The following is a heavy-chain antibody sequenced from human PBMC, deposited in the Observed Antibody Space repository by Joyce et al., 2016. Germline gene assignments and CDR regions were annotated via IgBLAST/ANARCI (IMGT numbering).Heavy chain of an antibody. J-gene: IGHJ4*02. Sequence: QITLKESGPTLVKPTQTLTLTCTFSGFSLSTNEGGVGWIRQPPGKALEWLALIYWDDNKRDSPSLNSRLTITKDTTKNQVVLTMTNMDPVDTATYYCAHTAPVYYDRIDLTYFDSWGQGTLVTVSS. V-gene: IGHV2-5*02. CDR2: IYWDDNK. CDR3: AHTAPVYYDRIDLTYFDS. CDR1: GFSLSTNEGG. D-gene: IGHD3-22*01.